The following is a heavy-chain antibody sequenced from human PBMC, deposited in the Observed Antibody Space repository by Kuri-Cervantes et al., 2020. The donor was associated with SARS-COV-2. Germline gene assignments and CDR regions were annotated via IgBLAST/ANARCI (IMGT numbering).Heavy chain of an antibody. J-gene: IGHJ4*02. V-gene: IGHV3-23*03. Sequence: GGSLRLSCAASGLTFSTFAMGWVRQAPGKGLEWVSFIDNAASNTYYADFVKGRFTISRDSSTNMVSLQMNSLRGDDTAVYYCAKDREVHDYGGSFDYWGQGTLVTVSS. CDR2: IDNAASNT. D-gene: IGHD4-17*01. CDR1: GLTFSTFA. CDR3: AKDREVHDYGGSFDY.